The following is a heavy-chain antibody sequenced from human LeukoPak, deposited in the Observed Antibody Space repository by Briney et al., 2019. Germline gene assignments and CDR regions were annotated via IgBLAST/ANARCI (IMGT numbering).Heavy chain of an antibody. CDR3: ARDRTLLDYYDSSGLSH. CDR2: IKQDGSEK. Sequence: PGGSLRLSCAASGFTFSSYWMSWVRQAPGKGLEWVANIKQDGSEKYYVDSVKGRFTISRDNAKNSLYLQMNSLRAEDTAVYYCARDRTLLDYYDSSGLSHWGQGTLVTVSS. J-gene: IGHJ4*02. V-gene: IGHV3-7*01. D-gene: IGHD3-22*01. CDR1: GFTFSSYW.